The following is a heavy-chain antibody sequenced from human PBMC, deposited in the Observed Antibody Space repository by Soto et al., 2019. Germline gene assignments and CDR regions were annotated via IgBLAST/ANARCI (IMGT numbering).Heavy chain of an antibody. CDR1: GYIFTGYY. V-gene: IGHV1-2*02. CDR3: ARTTSFRSFQAFDY. J-gene: IGHJ4*02. Sequence: VASVKVSCKASGYIFTGYYIHWVRQAPGLGLEWMGWINPISGGTGYAQKFQGRVTMTRVTSITSAYSTAYMELTGLKSDDTAVYYCARTTSFRSFQAFDYWGQGTRVTVSS. D-gene: IGHD4-4*01. CDR2: INPISGGT.